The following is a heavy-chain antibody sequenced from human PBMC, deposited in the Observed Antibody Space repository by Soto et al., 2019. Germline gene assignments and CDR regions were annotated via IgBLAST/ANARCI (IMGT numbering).Heavy chain of an antibody. CDR2: INWNDDK. V-gene: IGHV2-5*01. CDR1: GFSLTSTGVG. D-gene: IGHD3-22*01. CDR3: ARSGHNSGFFYYDY. Sequence: KESGPTLVKVTQTVTVTCTFSGFSLTSTGVGVGWIRQPPGKALEGLALINWNDDKRYNPSLKSRLAITKDTSKNQVVLTMTNMDPVDTATYYCARSGHNSGFFYYDYWGPGTLITVSS. J-gene: IGHJ4*02.